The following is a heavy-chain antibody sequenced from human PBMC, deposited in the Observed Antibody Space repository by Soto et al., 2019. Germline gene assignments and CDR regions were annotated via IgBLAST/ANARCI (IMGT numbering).Heavy chain of an antibody. D-gene: IGHD6-13*01. V-gene: IGHV3-74*01. Sequence: EVQLVESGGGLVQPGGSLIVSCAASGFTFSSSWMHWVRQAPGKGLVWVSRINSDGSTTTYADSVKGRFTISRDNGKNTLYLQMTSLRAEDTAVYYCGRALGSWADYWGQGTLVTVSS. CDR2: INSDGSTT. J-gene: IGHJ4*02. CDR1: GFTFSSSW. CDR3: GRALGSWADY.